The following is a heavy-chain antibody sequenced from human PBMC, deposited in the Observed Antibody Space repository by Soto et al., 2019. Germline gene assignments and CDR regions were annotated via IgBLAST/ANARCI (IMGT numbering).Heavy chain of an antibody. CDR2: IIPMFGTA. D-gene: IGHD2-8*02. CDR1: GGTFSTYA. J-gene: IGHJ3*02. V-gene: IGHV1-69*01. CDR3: ARIRGVEYHLLSALDI. Sequence: QVQLVQSGAEVRKPGSSVKVSCKASGGTFSTYAISWVRQAPGQGLEWMGGIIPMFGTAKYAQRFQGRFTITADGSTSTALMELPILRSEETALYSTARIRGVEYHLLSALDIWSWDTRVTVSS.